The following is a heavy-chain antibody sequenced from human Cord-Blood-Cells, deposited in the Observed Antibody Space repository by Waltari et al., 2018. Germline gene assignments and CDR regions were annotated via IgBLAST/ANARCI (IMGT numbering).Heavy chain of an antibody. CDR3: VRAGGCSGGSCYYYYGMDV. V-gene: IGHV3-30-3*01. CDR1: GFTFSSYA. Sequence: QLVESGGGVAQPRRSLRLFCAASGFTFSSYAMPWGRQDPGQGLEWVAVISYDGSNKYYADSVKGRFTISRDNSKNTLYLQMNSLRAEDTAVYYCVRAGGCSGGSCYYYYGMDVWGQGTTVTVSS. J-gene: IGHJ6*02. CDR2: ISYDGSNK. D-gene: IGHD2-15*01.